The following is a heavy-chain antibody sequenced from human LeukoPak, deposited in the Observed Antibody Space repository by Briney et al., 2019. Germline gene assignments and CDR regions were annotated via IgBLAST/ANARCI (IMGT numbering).Heavy chain of an antibody. Sequence: PSETLSLTCTVSGGSISSYYWSWIRQPPGKGLEWIGYIYYSGSTNYNPSLKSRVTISVDTSKNQFSLKLSSVTAADTAVYYCARREGRGSPRGSLDFWGQGALVTVSS. CDR3: ARREGRGSPRGSLDF. V-gene: IGHV4-59*08. D-gene: IGHD3-10*01. CDR1: GGSISSYY. CDR2: IYYSGST. J-gene: IGHJ4*02.